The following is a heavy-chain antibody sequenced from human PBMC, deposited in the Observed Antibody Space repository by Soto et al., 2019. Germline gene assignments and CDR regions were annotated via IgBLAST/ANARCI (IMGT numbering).Heavy chain of an antibody. V-gene: IGHV4-30-2*01. CDR1: GRSISGGVYS. CDR2: NYHSGST. J-gene: IGHJ5*02. CDR3: VRVMAGRLEGYPKYNWFEP. Sequence: TLSLTCALSGRSISGGVYSWSWIRQPPGKDLEWIGYNYHSGSTYYNPSLKSRVTISVDRSTNQFSLKLSSVTAAGTAVYYCVRVMAGRLEGYPKYNWFEPWGQGILITVSS. D-gene: IGHD1-1*01.